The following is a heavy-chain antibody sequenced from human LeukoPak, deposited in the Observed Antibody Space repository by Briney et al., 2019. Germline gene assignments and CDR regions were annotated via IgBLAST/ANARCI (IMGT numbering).Heavy chain of an antibody. Sequence: SETLSLTCTVSGGSVSSGTYYWSWIRQPPGKGLEWIGYIYYSGSTKYNPSFKSRVTMSVDTSKSQFTLKLSSVTAADTAVYYCARELIAAATNWFDPWGQGTLVTVSS. V-gene: IGHV4-61*01. CDR1: GGSVSSGTYY. D-gene: IGHD6-13*01. CDR2: IYYSGST. J-gene: IGHJ5*02. CDR3: ARELIAAATNWFDP.